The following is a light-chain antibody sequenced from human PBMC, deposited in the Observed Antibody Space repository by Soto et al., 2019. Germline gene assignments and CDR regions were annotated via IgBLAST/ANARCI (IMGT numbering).Light chain of an antibody. J-gene: IGKJ3*01. CDR3: QQYGSSYT. Sequence: EIALTQSPGTLSLSPGERATLSCRASQSVRNNYLAWYQQQPGQAPRLLIYGTSTRDTGIPDRFSGSGSGTEFTLNISRLEPEDFAVYYCQQYGSSYTFGPGTNVEIK. CDR1: QSVRNNY. CDR2: GTS. V-gene: IGKV3-20*01.